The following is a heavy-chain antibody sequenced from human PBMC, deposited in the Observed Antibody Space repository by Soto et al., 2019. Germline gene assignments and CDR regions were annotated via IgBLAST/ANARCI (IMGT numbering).Heavy chain of an antibody. CDR1: GDSISSDDYY. CDR3: ARGGSYGDFFDY. J-gene: IGHJ4*02. Sequence: SETLSLTCTVSGDSISSDDYYWSWIRQPPGKGLEWIGYIYYTGSTKYNPSLKSRVTISLDTSKNQFSLRLTSVTSADTAVYYCARGGSYGDFFDYWGQGAQVTVSS. D-gene: IGHD4-17*01. V-gene: IGHV4-61*08. CDR2: IYYTGST.